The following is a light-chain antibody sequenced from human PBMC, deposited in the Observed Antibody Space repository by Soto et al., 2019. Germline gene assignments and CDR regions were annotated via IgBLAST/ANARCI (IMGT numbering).Light chain of an antibody. J-gene: IGLJ1*01. Sequence: QSALTQPASVSGSPGQSIAISCTGTSSDVGTYDYVSWYQQYPDKAPKLIIYEVTQRPSGVSHRVSGPKSGNTASQTVSGLLAEDEAAYYSRSHTCDNTRVFGTGTKLTVL. CDR2: EVT. CDR1: SSDVGTYDY. V-gene: IGLV2-14*01. CDR3: RSHTCDNTRV.